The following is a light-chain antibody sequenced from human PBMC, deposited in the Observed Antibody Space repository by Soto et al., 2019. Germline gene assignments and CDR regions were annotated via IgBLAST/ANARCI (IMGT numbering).Light chain of an antibody. Sequence: SYELTQPPSVSVSPGQTASITCSGDKLGDKYACWYQQKPGQSPVLVIYQDSKRPSGIPERFSGSNSGNTATLTISGTQAXXXXDYYCXAWDSSTVVFGGGTKLTVL. V-gene: IGLV3-1*01. CDR1: KLGDKY. CDR3: XAWDSSTVV. J-gene: IGLJ2*01. CDR2: QDS.